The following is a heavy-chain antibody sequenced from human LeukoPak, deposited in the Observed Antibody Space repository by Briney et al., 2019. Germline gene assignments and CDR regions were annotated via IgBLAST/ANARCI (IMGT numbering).Heavy chain of an antibody. D-gene: IGHD5-18*01. CDR3: ARDTGGGYSCYDC. V-gene: IGHV4-34*01. CDR2: INHSGST. Sequence: PSETLSLTCAVYGGSFSGYYWSWIRQPPGKGLEWIGEINHSGSTNYNPSLKSRVTISVDTSKNQFSLKLSSVTAADTAVYYCARDTGGGYSCYDCWGQGTLVTVSS. J-gene: IGHJ4*02. CDR1: GGSFSGYY.